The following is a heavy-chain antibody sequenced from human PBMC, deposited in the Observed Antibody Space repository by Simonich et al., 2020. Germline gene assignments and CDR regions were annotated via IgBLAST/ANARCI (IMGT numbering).Heavy chain of an antibody. Sequence: QLQLQESGPGLVKPSETLSLTCTVSGGSISSSSYYWGWIRQPPGKGLEWIGRIYYSWRTYYNPSLKSRVTISVDTSKNQFSLKRSSVTAADTAVYYCARQEYSSSSFDYWGQGTLVTVSS. CDR1: GGSISSSSYY. V-gene: IGHV4-39*01. CDR3: ARQEYSSSSFDY. D-gene: IGHD6-6*01. CDR2: IYYSWRT. J-gene: IGHJ4*02.